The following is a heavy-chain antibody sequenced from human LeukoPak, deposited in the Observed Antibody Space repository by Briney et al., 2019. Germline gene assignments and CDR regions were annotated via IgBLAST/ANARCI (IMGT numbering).Heavy chain of an antibody. CDR3: ARVDWGSVYYCMDV. CDR1: GFTFSSYS. D-gene: IGHD7-27*01. CDR2: ISSSSSYI. V-gene: IGHV3-21*01. J-gene: IGHJ6*03. Sequence: GGSLRLSCAASGFTFSSYSMNWVRQAPGKGLEWVSSISSSSSYIYYADSVKGRFTISRDNAKNSLYLQMNSLRAEDTAVYYCARVDWGSVYYCMDVWGKGTTATVSS.